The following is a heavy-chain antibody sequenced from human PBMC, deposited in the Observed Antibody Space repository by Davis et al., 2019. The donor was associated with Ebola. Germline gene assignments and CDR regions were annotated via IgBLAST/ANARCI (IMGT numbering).Heavy chain of an antibody. Sequence: GESLKISCAASGFTFSSYSMNWVRQAPGKGLGWVSYISSSGSTIYYADSVKGRFTISRDNAKNSLYLQMNRLRAEDTAVYYCARDRRVRGVIVIRYYYYGMDVWGQGTTVTVSS. V-gene: IGHV3-48*04. J-gene: IGHJ6*02. CDR2: ISSSGSTI. D-gene: IGHD3-10*01. CDR1: GFTFSSYS. CDR3: ARDRRVRGVIVIRYYYYGMDV.